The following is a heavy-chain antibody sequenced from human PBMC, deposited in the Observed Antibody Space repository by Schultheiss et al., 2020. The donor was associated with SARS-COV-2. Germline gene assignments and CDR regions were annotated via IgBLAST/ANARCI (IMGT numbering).Heavy chain of an antibody. CDR3: ARDNGVGATTSGFGAFFDY. V-gene: IGHV4-34*01. D-gene: IGHD1-26*01. J-gene: IGHJ4*02. CDR1: GGSFSGYY. Sequence: SETLSLTCAVYGGSFSGYYWSWIRQPPGKGLEWIGYIYYIGSTNYNPYLKSRVTISVDTSKNQFSLKLSSVTAADTAVYYRARDNGVGATTSGFGAFFDYWGQGTLVTVSS. CDR2: IYYIGST.